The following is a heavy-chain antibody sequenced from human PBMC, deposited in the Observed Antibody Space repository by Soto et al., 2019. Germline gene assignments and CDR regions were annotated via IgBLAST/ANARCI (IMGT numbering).Heavy chain of an antibody. Sequence: QVQLVQPGAEMMKPGASMKVSCKASGDTFSRHYVHWVRQAPGQGLEWMGRINPSGGDTTYALEIQGRITMTRDTSTNTVFMDLSSLRSDDTAVYYCATRVNGDFDVWGQGTTVVVS. CDR1: GDTFSRHY. D-gene: IGHD3-3*01. CDR2: INPSGGDT. V-gene: IGHV1-46*03. J-gene: IGHJ6*01. CDR3: ATRVNGDFDV.